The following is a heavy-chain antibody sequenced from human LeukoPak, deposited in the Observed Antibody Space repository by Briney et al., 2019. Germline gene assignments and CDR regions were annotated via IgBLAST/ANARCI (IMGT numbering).Heavy chain of an antibody. CDR3: ARDYLVRGPFDY. CDR1: GFTFSSYC. CDR2: IKQDGSEK. J-gene: IGHJ4*02. V-gene: IGHV3-7*01. Sequence: GGSLRLSCAASGFTFSSYCMSWVRQAPGKGLEWVANIKQDGSEKYYVDSVKGRFTISRDNAKNSLYVQMNSLRAEDTAVYYCARDYLVRGPFDYWGQGTLVTVSS. D-gene: IGHD3-10*01.